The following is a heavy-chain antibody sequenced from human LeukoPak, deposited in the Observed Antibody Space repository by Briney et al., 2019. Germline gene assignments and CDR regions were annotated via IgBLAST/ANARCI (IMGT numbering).Heavy chain of an antibody. D-gene: IGHD3-22*01. J-gene: IGHJ4*02. Sequence: GASVKVSCKASGYTFTGYYMHWVRQAPGQGLEWMGWINPNSGGTNYVQKFQGRVTMTRVTSISTAYMELSRLRSDDTAVYYCARVDSSGSFDYWGQGTLVTVSS. CDR1: GYTFTGYY. V-gene: IGHV1-2*02. CDR2: INPNSGGT. CDR3: ARVDSSGSFDY.